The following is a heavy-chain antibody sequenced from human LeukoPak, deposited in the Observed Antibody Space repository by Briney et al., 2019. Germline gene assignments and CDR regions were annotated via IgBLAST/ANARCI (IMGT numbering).Heavy chain of an antibody. D-gene: IGHD5-18*01. CDR1: GGTFSSYA. J-gene: IGHJ4*02. V-gene: IGHV1-69*05. CDR2: IIPIFGTA. CDR3: AREKGYSYGSFDY. Sequence: ASVKVSCKASGGTFSSYAISWVLQAPGQGLEWMGGIIPIFGTANYAQKFQGRVTITTDESTSTAYMELSSLRSEDTAVYYCAREKGYSYGSFDYWGQGTLVTVSS.